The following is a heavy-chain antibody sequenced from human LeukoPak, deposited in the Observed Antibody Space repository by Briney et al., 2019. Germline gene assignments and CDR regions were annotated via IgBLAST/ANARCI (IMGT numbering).Heavy chain of an antibody. D-gene: IGHD4-17*01. CDR2: IWYNGSNK. CDR1: GFTFSRHG. Sequence: GGSLRLSCAASGFTFSRHGMHWVRQAPGKGLEWVAVIWYNGSNKYYADSVKGRFTISRDSSKNTLYLQMNSLRAEDTAVYYCARDAYGDYYFDYWGQGTLVTVSS. J-gene: IGHJ4*02. V-gene: IGHV3-33*01. CDR3: ARDAYGDYYFDY.